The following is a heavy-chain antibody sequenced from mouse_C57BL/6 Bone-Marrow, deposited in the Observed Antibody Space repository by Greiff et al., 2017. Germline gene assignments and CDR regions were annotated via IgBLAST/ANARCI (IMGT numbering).Heavy chain of an antibody. V-gene: IGHV3-6*01. CDR1: GYSITSGYY. CDR3: ARCYYEYFDY. J-gene: IGHJ2*01. Sequence: EVKLVESGPGLVKPSQSLSLTCSVTGYSITSGYYWNWIRQFPGNKLEWMGYISYDGSNNYNPSLKNRISITRDTSKNQFFLKLNSVTTEDTATYYCARCYYEYFDYWGQGTTLTVSS. D-gene: IGHD1-1*01. CDR2: ISYDGSN.